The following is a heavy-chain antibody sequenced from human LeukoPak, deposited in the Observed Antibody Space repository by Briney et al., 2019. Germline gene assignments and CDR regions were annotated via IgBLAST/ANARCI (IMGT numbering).Heavy chain of an antibody. D-gene: IGHD6-6*01. CDR3: ARGRGDSSSSPKGVLALGY. J-gene: IGHJ4*02. CDR1: GGSFSGYY. V-gene: IGHV4-34*01. Sequence: SQTLSLTCAVYGGSFSGYYCSWIRQPPGKGLEWIEEINHSGSTTYHPSLKRRVTISVDTSQKQSSLQLSSVTAATTPVNYCARGRGDSSSSPKGVLALGYWGQGTLVTVSS. CDR2: INHSGST.